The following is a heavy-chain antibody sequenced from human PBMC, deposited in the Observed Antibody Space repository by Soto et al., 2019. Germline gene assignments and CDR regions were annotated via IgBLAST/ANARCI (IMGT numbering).Heavy chain of an antibody. J-gene: IGHJ5*02. V-gene: IGHV3-23*01. CDR1: GFIFSNYV. Sequence: GGSLRLSCAASGFIFSNYVMSWVRQAPGKGLERVSAITGTGGSTHYADSVKGRFSISRDNSKDTLYLQMNSLRAEDTAVYYCVKDRGLEIRYNWFVPWGQGTLVTVSS. D-gene: IGHD3-3*01. CDR3: VKDRGLEIRYNWFVP. CDR2: ITGTGGST.